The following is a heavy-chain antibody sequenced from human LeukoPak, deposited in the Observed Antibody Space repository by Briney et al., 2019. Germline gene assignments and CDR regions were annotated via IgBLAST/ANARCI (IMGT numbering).Heavy chain of an antibody. J-gene: IGHJ6*02. D-gene: IGHD3-10*01. Sequence: GRSLRLSCAASGFTFSSYGMHWVRQAPGKGLEWVAVIWYDGSNKYYADSVKGRFTISRDNSKNTLYLQMNSLRAEDTAVYYCARDKDYGSGSLYYYYYYGMDVWGQGTTVTVSS. V-gene: IGHV3-33*01. CDR1: GFTFSSYG. CDR2: IWYDGSNK. CDR3: ARDKDYGSGSLYYYYYYGMDV.